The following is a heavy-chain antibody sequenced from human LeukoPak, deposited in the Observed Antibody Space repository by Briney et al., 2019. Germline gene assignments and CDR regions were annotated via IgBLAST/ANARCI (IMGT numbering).Heavy chain of an antibody. J-gene: IGHJ4*02. CDR3: ARDYGGNIGY. CDR1: GGSISSNKYY. V-gene: IGHV4-39*02. CDR2: IYYSGST. Sequence: SETLSLTCTVSGGSISSNKYYWGWIRQPPGKGLEWIGSIYYSGSTYYNPSLKSRVTISVDTSKNQFSLKLSSVTAADTAVYYCARDYGGNIGYWGQGTLVTVSS. D-gene: IGHD4-23*01.